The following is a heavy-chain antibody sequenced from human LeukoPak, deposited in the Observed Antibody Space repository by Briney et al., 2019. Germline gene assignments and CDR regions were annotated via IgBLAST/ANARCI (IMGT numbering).Heavy chain of an antibody. D-gene: IGHD4-17*01. Sequence: SVKVSCKASGGTFSSYAISWVRQAPGQGLEWMGGIIPIFGTANYAQKFQGRVTITADESTSTAYMELSSLRSEDTAVYYCASALKGYGDYGSSYYYYMDVWGKGTTVTISS. V-gene: IGHV1-69*13. J-gene: IGHJ6*03. CDR3: ASALKGYGDYGSSYYYYMDV. CDR2: IIPIFGTA. CDR1: GGTFSSYA.